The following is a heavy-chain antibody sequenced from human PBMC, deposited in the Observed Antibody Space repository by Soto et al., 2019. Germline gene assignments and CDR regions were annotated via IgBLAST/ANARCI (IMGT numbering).Heavy chain of an antibody. CDR1: GYTLTELS. J-gene: IGHJ4*02. CDR2: FDPEDGET. CDR3: ATAQWLGSWDYFDY. Sequence: QVQLVQSGAEVKKPGASVKVSCKVSGYTLTELSMHWVRQAPGKGLEWMGGFDPEDGETIYAQKFQGRVTMTEDRSTDTAYMELSRLRCEATAVYYCATAQWLGSWDYFDYWGQGTLVTVSS. V-gene: IGHV1-24*01. D-gene: IGHD5-12*01.